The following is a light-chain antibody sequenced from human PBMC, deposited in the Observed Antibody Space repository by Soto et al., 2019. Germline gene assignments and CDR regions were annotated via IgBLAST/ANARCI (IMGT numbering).Light chain of an antibody. V-gene: IGLV2-14*02. J-gene: IGLJ2*01. CDR2: EVS. Sequence: QSALTQPASVSGSPGQSITISCTGTSSDVGSNNLVSWYQQYPGKAPKLIIYEVSERPSGVPDRFSGSKSGNTASLTVSGLQAEDEAVYHCSSYAGSNTVIFGGGTKLTVL. CDR3: SSYAGSNTVI. CDR1: SSDVGSNNL.